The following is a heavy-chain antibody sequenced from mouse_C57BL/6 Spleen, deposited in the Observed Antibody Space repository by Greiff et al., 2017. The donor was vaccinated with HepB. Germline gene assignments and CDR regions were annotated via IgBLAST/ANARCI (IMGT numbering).Heavy chain of an antibody. J-gene: IGHJ2*01. CDR2: IDPSDSYT. V-gene: IGHV1-50*01. CDR3: ALRYDYDGFDY. D-gene: IGHD2-4*01. CDR1: GYTFTSYW. Sequence: QVQLKQSGAELVKPGASVKLSCKASGYTFTSYWMQWVKQRPGQGLEWIGEIDPSDSYTNYNQKFKGKATLTVDTSSSTAYMQLSSLTSEDSAVYYCALRYDYDGFDYWGQGTTLTVSS.